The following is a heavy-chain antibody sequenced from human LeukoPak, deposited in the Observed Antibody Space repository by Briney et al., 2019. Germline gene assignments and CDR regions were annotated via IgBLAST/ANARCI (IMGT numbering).Heavy chain of an antibody. CDR3: ARGKGYCSGGSCYSSARAMGANWFDP. CDR1: GGSISSYY. V-gene: IGHV4-4*09. CDR2: IYTSGST. J-gene: IGHJ5*02. Sequence: SETLSLTCTVSGGSISSYYWSWIRQPPGKGLEWIGYIYTSGSTNYNPSLKSRVTISVDTSKNQFSLKLSSVTAADTAVYYCARGKGYCSGGSCYSSARAMGANWFDPWGQGTLVTVSS. D-gene: IGHD2-15*01.